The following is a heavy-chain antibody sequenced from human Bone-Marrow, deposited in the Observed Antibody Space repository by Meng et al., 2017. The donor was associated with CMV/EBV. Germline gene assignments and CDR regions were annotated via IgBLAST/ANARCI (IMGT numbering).Heavy chain of an antibody. Sequence: VGYCGGVVEPGGYLCSYAIGFTFICCCIYLKWHGQPPGMGGVWVVHILTEEPKYYHEDYGNCRFSISRDICTPNLYLEMDSLAPEDTDIYSCANGLEFWFDPWGQGTLVTVSS. CDR1: TFICCCIY. CDR3: ANGLEFWFDP. V-gene: IGHV3-30*02. CDR2: ILTEEPKY. J-gene: IGHJ5*02. D-gene: IGHD3-10*01.